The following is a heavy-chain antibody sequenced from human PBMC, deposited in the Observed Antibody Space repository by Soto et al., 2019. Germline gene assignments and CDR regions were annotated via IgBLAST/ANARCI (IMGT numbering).Heavy chain of an antibody. V-gene: IGHV3-21*01. Sequence: GESLKISCAASGFTFSSYSMNWVRQAPGKGLEWVSSVSSRSSYIYYADSVKGRITISRDNAKNSLYLQMNSLRAEDTAVYYCATLSHDYWGQGTLVTVSS. J-gene: IGHJ4*02. CDR1: GFTFSSYS. CDR3: ATLSHDY. CDR2: VSSRSSYI.